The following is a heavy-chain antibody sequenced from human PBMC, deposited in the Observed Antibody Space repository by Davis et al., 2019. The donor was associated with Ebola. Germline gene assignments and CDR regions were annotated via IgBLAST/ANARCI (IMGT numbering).Heavy chain of an antibody. V-gene: IGHV3-23*01. CDR2: ISGSGGST. CDR1: GLTFSSYA. Sequence: PGGSLRLSCTASGLTFSSYAMTWVRQAPGKGLEWVSAISGSGGSTYYADSVKGRFTISRDNSKTTLYLQMSSLRPADTAVYYCARGGLGGYNLDYLYVMDVWGQGTTVTVPS. CDR3: ARGGLGGYNLDYLYVMDV. D-gene: IGHD5-24*01. J-gene: IGHJ6*02.